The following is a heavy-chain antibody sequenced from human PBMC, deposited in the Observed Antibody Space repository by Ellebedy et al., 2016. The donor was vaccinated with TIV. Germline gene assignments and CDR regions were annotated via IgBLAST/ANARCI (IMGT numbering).Heavy chain of an antibody. V-gene: IGHV3-21*01. J-gene: IGHJ1*01. CDR2: ISGSSSFI. CDR3: ARDLSYTSSPNFQP. CDR1: GFTFADYA. D-gene: IGHD6-13*01. Sequence: GESLKISCAASGFTFADYAMHWVRQAPGKGLEWVSFISGSSSFIYYADSIKGRFTISRDNAKNSLYLQMNSLRADDTAVYYCARDLSYTSSPNFQPWGQGTRVTVSS.